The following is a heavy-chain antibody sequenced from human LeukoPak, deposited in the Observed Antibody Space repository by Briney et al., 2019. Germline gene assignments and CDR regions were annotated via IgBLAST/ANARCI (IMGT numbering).Heavy chain of an antibody. D-gene: IGHD6-13*01. J-gene: IGHJ4*02. CDR2: IYSGGST. Sequence: GGSLRLSCAASGFTVSSNYMSWVRQAPGKGLEWVSVIYSGGSTYYADSVKGRFTISRDNSKNTLYLQMNSLRVEDTAVYCCARDLGIAAALVYYFDYWGQGTLVTVSS. V-gene: IGHV3-53*05. CDR1: GFTVSSNY. CDR3: ARDLGIAAALVYYFDY.